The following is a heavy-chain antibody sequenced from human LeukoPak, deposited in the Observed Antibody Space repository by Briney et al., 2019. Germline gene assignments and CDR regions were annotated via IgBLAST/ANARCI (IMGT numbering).Heavy chain of an antibody. CDR2: IIPILGIA. CDR1: GYTFTSYD. V-gene: IGHV1-69*04. CDR3: ASLSPNDFWSGYLVPDAFDI. J-gene: IGHJ3*02. Sequence: ASVKVSCKASGYTFTSYDISWVRQAPGQGLEWMGRIIPILGIANYAQKFQGRVTITADKSTSTAYMELSSLRSEDTAVYYCASLSPNDFWSGYLVPDAFDIWGQGTMVTVSS. D-gene: IGHD3-3*01.